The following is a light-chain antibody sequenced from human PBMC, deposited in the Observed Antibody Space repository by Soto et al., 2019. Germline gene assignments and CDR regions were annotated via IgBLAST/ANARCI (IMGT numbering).Light chain of an antibody. J-gene: IGKJ1*01. CDR1: QTVGSSF. V-gene: IGKV3-20*01. CDR3: QQYGSSGT. Sequence: EIVLTQSPGTLSLSPWERATLSCRASQTVGSSFLAWFQHKPGQAPRLLIYGASTRATGIPDRFSGSGSGTDFTLTISRLEPEDFAVYYCQQYGSSGTFGQGTKVDIK. CDR2: GAS.